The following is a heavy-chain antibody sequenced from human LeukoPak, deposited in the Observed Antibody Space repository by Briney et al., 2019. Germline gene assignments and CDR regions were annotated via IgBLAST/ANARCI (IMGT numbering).Heavy chain of an antibody. V-gene: IGHV1-2*02. J-gene: IGHJ4*02. CDR3: ARGPVQLLWFGELSYVFDY. D-gene: IGHD3-10*01. CDR1: GYTFTGYY. CDR2: INPNSGGT. Sequence: ASVKVSCKASGYTFTGYYMHWVRQAPGQGLEWMGWINPNSGGTNYAQKFQGRVTMTSDTSISTAYMELSRLRSDDTAVYYCARGPVQLLWFGELSYVFDYWGQGTLVTVSS.